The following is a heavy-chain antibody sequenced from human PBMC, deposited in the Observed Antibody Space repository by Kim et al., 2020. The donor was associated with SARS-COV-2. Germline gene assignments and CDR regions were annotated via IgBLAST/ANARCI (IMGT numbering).Heavy chain of an antibody. V-gene: IGHV4-28*03. D-gene: IGHD3-10*01. J-gene: IGHJ4*02. Sequence: SETLSLTCAVSGYSISSSNWWGWIRQPPGKGLEWIGYIYYSGSTYYNPSLKSRVTMSVDTSKNQFSLKLSSVTAVDTAVYYCARVREVAGPPMVRGVIIDYWGQGTLVTVSS. CDR1: GYSISSSNW. CDR2: IYYSGST. CDR3: ARVREVAGPPMVRGVIIDY.